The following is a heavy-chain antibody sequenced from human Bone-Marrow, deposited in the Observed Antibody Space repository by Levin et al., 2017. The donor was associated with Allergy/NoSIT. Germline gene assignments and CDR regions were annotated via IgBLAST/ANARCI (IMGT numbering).Heavy chain of an antibody. J-gene: IGHJ4*02. CDR3: ATLSAGLFFDC. V-gene: IGHV4-39*01. CDR1: GGSINSNIYY. Sequence: SETLSLTCSVSGGSINSNIYYWGWVRQPPGKGLEWIGSSFYSGTTFYNPSLKSRVSISVDTSKNQFSLSLSSVTAADTAVCYCATLSAGLFFDCWGQGALVIVSS. D-gene: IGHD6-13*01. CDR2: SFYSGTT.